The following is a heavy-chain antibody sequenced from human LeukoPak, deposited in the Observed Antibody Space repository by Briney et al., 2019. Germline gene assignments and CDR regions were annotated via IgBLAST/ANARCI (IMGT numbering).Heavy chain of an antibody. D-gene: IGHD6-13*01. CDR2: ISSSDTFI. Sequence: GGSLRLSCAASGFTFRSYTMNWVRQAPGKGLEWVSSISSSDTFIYYADSMKGRFTISRDNARNSLYLQMNSLRAEDTAVYYCARVMSSSSWYGWPFDVWGQGTMVTVSS. CDR1: GFTFRSYT. V-gene: IGHV3-21*01. CDR3: ARVMSSSSWYGWPFDV. J-gene: IGHJ3*01.